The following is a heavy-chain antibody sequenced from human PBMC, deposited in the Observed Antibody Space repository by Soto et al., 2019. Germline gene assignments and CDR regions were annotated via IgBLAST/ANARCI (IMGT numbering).Heavy chain of an antibody. D-gene: IGHD2-15*01. CDR2: ISGSGGST. CDR1: GFTLSSYA. J-gene: IGHJ4*02. CDR3: AKDSKGRSRYTDY. V-gene: IGHV3-23*01. Sequence: PGGSLRLSCAASGFTLSSYAMSWVRQAPGKGLEWVSAISGSGGSTYYADSVKGRFTISRDNSKNTLYLQMNSLRAEDTAVYYCAKDSKGRSRYTDYWGQGTLVTVSS.